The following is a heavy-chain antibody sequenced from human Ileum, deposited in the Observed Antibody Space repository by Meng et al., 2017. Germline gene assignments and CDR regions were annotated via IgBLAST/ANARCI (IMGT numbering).Heavy chain of an antibody. D-gene: IGHD3-10*01. CDR3: ARDSPAVRGVIVDY. CDR1: GGSLSSYY. V-gene: IGHV4-4*07. CDR2: VYSDGTI. Sequence: GSLRLSCTVSGGSLSSYYWGWIRQPAGKELEWIGRVYSDGTINHSPSLKSRVTMSVDTSKNEFSLKLSSVTAADTAVYYCARDSPAVRGVIVDYWGQGTLVTVSS. J-gene: IGHJ4*02.